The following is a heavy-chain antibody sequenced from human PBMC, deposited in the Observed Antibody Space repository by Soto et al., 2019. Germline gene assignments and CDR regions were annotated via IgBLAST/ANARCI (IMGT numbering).Heavy chain of an antibody. CDR3: ARHPSYYYDSSGYREFDY. Sequence: EVQLVQSGAEVKKPGESLKISCKGSGYSFTSYWIGWVRQMPGKGLEWMGIIYPGDSDTRYSPSFQGQVTISADKSISTAYLQWSSLKASDTAMYYCARHPSYYYDSSGYREFDYWGQGTLVTVSS. CDR1: GYSFTSYW. CDR2: IYPGDSDT. V-gene: IGHV5-51*01. J-gene: IGHJ4*02. D-gene: IGHD3-22*01.